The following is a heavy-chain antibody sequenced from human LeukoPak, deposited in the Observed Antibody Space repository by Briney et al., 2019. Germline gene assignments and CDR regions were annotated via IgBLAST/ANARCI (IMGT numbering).Heavy chain of an antibody. V-gene: IGHV1-18*01. CDR1: GYTFTGFG. CDR3: ARGLDYDILTGTLGAFDI. J-gene: IGHJ3*02. CDR2: ISIGDGNT. D-gene: IGHD3-9*01. Sequence: ASVKVSCKASGYTFTGFGITWVRQAPGQGPEWMGWISIGDGNTHYGQKFQDRVSMTRDIGSNTAFLELRSLRSDDTAVYYCARGLDYDILTGTLGAFDIWGQGTMVTVSS.